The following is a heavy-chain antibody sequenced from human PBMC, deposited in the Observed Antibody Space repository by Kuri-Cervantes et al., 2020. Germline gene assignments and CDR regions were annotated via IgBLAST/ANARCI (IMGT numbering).Heavy chain of an antibody. CDR2: ISSSSSYI. V-gene: IGHV3-21*01. CDR1: GFTFDDYA. CDR3: ARGHYGEADAFDI. D-gene: IGHD4-17*01. J-gene: IGHJ3*02. Sequence: GGSLRLSCAASGFTFDDYAMHWVRQAPGKGLEWVSSISSSSSYIYYADSVKGRFTISRDNAKNSLYLQMNSLRDEDTAVYYCARGHYGEADAFDIWGQGTMVTVSS.